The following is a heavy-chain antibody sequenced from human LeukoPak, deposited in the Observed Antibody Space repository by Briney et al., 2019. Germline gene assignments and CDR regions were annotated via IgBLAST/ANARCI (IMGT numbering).Heavy chain of an antibody. D-gene: IGHD3-22*01. Sequence: PSETLSLTCTVSGGSISSYYWSWIRQPPGKGLEWIGYIYTSGSTNYNPSLKSRVTISVDTSKNQFSLKLSSVTAADTAVYYCARYYYDSSGRQSGAFDIWGQGIMVTVSS. J-gene: IGHJ3*02. CDR2: IYTSGST. CDR3: ARYYYDSSGRQSGAFDI. V-gene: IGHV4-4*09. CDR1: GGSISSYY.